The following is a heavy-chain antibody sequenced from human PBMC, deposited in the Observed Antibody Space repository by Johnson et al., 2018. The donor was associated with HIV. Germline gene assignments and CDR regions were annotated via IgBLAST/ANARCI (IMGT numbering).Heavy chain of an antibody. J-gene: IGHJ3*02. V-gene: IGHV3-30-3*01. CDR3: ARGFSKDDAFDI. CDR2: ISYDGSNK. Sequence: QVQLVESGGGVVQPGRSLRLSCAASGFTFSSYAMHWVRQAPGKGLEWVAVISYDGSNKYYADSVKGRFTISRDNAKNSLYLQMNSLRAEDTALYYCARGFSKDDAFDIWGQGTMVTVSS. CDR1: GFTFSSYA.